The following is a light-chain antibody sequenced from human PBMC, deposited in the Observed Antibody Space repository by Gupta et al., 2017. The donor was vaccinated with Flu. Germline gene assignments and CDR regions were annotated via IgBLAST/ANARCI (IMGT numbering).Light chain of an antibody. Sequence: QAVLTQPPPPSGTARQTVTISCAGNNFNIINNYVSWFQQLPGTAPKVLIYRDNQRPSGAPDRFSGSKSGTSASLTISGLRPEDEADYYCAAWDNSLRGWVFGTGTKLTVL. CDR1: NFNIINNY. V-gene: IGLV1-47*01. J-gene: IGLJ3*02. CDR2: RDN. CDR3: AAWDNSLRGWV.